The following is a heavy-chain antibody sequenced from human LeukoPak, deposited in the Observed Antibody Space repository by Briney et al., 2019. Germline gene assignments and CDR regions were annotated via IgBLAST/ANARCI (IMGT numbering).Heavy chain of an antibody. D-gene: IGHD2-2*02. J-gene: IGHJ3*01. V-gene: IGHV3-48*03. CDR1: GFTFSSYE. CDR3: AMKAVPRPRLYDAFDF. Sequence: GGSLRLSCAASGFTFSSYEMNWVRQAPGKGLEWVSYISSSGSTIYYADSVKGRFTISRDNAKNTLYLQMNSLRADDTAVYYCAMKAVPRPRLYDAFDFWGQGTVVTVSS. CDR2: ISSSGSTI.